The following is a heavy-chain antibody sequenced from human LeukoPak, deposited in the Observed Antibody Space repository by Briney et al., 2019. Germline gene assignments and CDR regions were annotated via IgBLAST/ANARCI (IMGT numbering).Heavy chain of an antibody. CDR1: GFMFNDYA. CDR3: AKDRGYSYGISEY. Sequence: GGSLRLSCAPSGFMFNDYALHWVRQAPGKGLEWVSTISETGRSTYYADSVKGQFTISRDNSKNTLYLQMNSLRAEDTAVYYCAKDRGYSYGISEYWGQGTLVTVSS. CDR2: ISETGRST. V-gene: IGHV3-23*01. D-gene: IGHD5-18*01. J-gene: IGHJ4*02.